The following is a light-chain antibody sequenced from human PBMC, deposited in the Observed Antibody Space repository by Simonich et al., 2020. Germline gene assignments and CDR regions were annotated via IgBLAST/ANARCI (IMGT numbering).Light chain of an antibody. CDR2: GAS. J-gene: IGKJ4*01. Sequence: EIVMTQSPATLSVSPGERATLSCRASQGVSSNLAWYQQKPGQAPRLLIYGASTRATGSPARLSGSGSGTEFTLTISSMQSEDFAVYYCQQYNNWPPLTFGGGTKVEIK. V-gene: IGKV3-15*01. CDR3: QQYNNWPPLT. CDR1: QGVSSN.